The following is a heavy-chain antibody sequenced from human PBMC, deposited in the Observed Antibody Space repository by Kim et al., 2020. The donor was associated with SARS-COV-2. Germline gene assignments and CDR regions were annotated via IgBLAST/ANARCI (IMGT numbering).Heavy chain of an antibody. J-gene: IGHJ6*02. CDR2: IYTSGST. V-gene: IGHV4-4*07. CDR3: ARDQPNLPSYYYYGMDV. CDR1: GGSISSYY. D-gene: IGHD2-8*01. Sequence: SETLSLTCTVSGGSISSYYWSWIRQPAGKGLEWIGRIYTSGSTNYNPSLKSRVTMSVDTSKNQFSLKLSSVTAADTAVYYCARDQPNLPSYYYYGMDVWGQGTTVTVSS.